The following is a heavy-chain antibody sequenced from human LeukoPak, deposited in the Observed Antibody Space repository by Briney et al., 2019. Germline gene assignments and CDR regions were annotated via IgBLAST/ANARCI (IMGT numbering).Heavy chain of an antibody. Sequence: GGSLRLSCAASGFTFSSYSMNWVRQAPGKGLEWVSSISSSSSSYIYYADSVKGRFTISRDNAKNSLYLQMNSLRAEDTAVYYCAREGGIVATWFDYWGQGTLVTVSS. D-gene: IGHD5-12*01. CDR2: ISSSSSSYI. CDR3: AREGGIVATWFDY. J-gene: IGHJ4*02. CDR1: GFTFSSYS. V-gene: IGHV3-21*01.